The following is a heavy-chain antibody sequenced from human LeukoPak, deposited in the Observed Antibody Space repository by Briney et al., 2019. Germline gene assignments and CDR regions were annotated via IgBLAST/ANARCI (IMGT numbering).Heavy chain of an antibody. Sequence: RGSLRLSCTASGFTFSDAWATWVRQAPGKGLEWVGRIRSKTSGGTTDYAAPVNGRFTISRDDSKNTIFLQMNSLKTEDTAVYYCNTFNWNSPFDYWGQGTLVTVSS. CDR2: IRSKTSGGTT. V-gene: IGHV3-15*01. CDR1: GFTFSDAW. J-gene: IGHJ4*02. D-gene: IGHD1-20*01. CDR3: NTFNWNSPFDY.